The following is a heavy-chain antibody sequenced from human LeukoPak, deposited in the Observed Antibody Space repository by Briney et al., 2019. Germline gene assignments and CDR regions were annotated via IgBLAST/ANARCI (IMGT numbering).Heavy chain of an antibody. Sequence: GGSLRLSCAASRFTFSSYGMSWVRQAPGKGLEWVANIKQDGSEKYYVDSVKGRFTISRDNAKNSLYLQMNSLRAEDTAVYYCARVWNDGFDYWGQGTLVTASS. CDR3: ARVWNDGFDY. CDR1: RFTFSSYG. D-gene: IGHD1-1*01. CDR2: IKQDGSEK. J-gene: IGHJ4*02. V-gene: IGHV3-7*03.